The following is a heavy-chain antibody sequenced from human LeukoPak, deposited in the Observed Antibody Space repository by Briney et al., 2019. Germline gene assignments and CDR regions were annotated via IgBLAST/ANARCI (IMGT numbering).Heavy chain of an antibody. CDR1: GFSFSSYP. V-gene: IGHV3-64*01. CDR3: ARGGDGYTLRY. CDR2: IGSNGDGI. Sequence: PGGSLRLSCAASGFSFSSYPMHWVRQAPGKGLEYVSVIGSNGDGIYYANSVKGRFTISRDNSKNTLYLQMGSLRTEDMAVYYCARGGDGYTLRYWGQGAPVTVSS. D-gene: IGHD5-24*01. J-gene: IGHJ4*02.